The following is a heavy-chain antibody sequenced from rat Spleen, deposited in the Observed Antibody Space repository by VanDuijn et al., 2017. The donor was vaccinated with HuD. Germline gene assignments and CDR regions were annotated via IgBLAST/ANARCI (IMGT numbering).Heavy chain of an antibody. V-gene: IGHV5S13*01. Sequence: EVQLVESGGGLVQPGRSLKLSCVASGFTLSNYDMAWVRQAPTKGLEWIASISTGGGNTYYRDSVKGRFTISRDNAKNTQYLQMDSLRSEDTATYYCATTPGRPFAYWGQGTLVTVSS. D-gene: IGHD5-1*01. CDR1: GFTLSNYD. CDR2: ISTGGGNT. J-gene: IGHJ3*01. CDR3: ATTPGRPFAY.